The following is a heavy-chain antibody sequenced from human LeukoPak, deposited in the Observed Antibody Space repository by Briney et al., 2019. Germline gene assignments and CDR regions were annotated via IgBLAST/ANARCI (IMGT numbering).Heavy chain of an antibody. CDR3: ARDGSSSDAFDI. CDR1: GGSISSSSYY. Sequence: SETLSLTCTVSGGSISSSSYYWGWIRQPPGKGLEWIGTIHYSGSTYYNPSLKSRVTISVDTSKNQFSLKLSSVTAADTAVYYCARDGSSSDAFDIWGQGTMVTVSS. CDR2: IHYSGST. D-gene: IGHD6-13*01. J-gene: IGHJ3*02. V-gene: IGHV4-39*02.